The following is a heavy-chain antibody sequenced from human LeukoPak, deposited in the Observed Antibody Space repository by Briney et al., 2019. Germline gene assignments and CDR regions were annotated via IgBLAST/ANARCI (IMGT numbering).Heavy chain of an antibody. CDR3: GRKAGDCGGGSCYSIDY. Sequence: ASVKVSCKAFGGSFSSEAISWLRQAPGQGLEWMGGIIPIFGTANYAQKFQGRVTITTDEFTSTAYMEVSSLRSEDTAVYYCGRKAGDCGGGSCYSIDYWGQGTLVTVSS. CDR1: GGSFSSEA. D-gene: IGHD2-15*01. CDR2: IIPIFGTA. V-gene: IGHV1-69*05. J-gene: IGHJ4*02.